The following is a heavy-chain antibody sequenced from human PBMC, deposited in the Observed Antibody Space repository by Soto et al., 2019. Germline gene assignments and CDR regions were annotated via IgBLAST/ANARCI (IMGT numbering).Heavy chain of an antibody. CDR2: INPHGGST. CDR1: RDTFTSYY. V-gene: IGHV1-46*01. CDR3: ARSSGGNFGIIIEGTNCFAP. D-gene: IGHD1-26*01. J-gene: IGHJ5*02. Sequence: ASVKVSCKAPRDTFTSYYINWVRQAPGQGLEWMGVINPHGGSTAYAQKFKGRVTLTRDTSASTVYMEVSSLTSEDTAMYYCARSSGGNFGIIIEGTNCFAPWGQGTLVTVSS.